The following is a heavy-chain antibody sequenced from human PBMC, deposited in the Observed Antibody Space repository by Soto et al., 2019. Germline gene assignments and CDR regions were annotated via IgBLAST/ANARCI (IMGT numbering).Heavy chain of an antibody. V-gene: IGHV3-30-3*01. CDR1: GLRFCTKV. CDR2: MSANGAEK. Sequence: GGSIRLACAASGLRFCTKVLHWVCQAPGKGLEWVAVMSANGAEKYYTDSVKGRFTISRDNSKNTLYLEMNSLTREDTAVYDGARAKMPGAPDYFDYCGQGTLVTVSS. D-gene: IGHD2-2*01. J-gene: IGHJ4*02. CDR3: ARAKMPGAPDYFDY.